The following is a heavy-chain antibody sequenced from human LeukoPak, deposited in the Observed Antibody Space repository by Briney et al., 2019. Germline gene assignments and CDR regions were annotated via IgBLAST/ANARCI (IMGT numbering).Heavy chain of an antibody. D-gene: IGHD3-22*01. J-gene: IGHJ4*02. CDR3: AKRGVVIRVILVGFHREAYYFDS. CDR1: GITLSNYG. V-gene: IGHV3-23*01. Sequence: GGSLRLSCAVSGITLSNYGMSWVRQAPGKGLEWVAGLSGSGGGTNYADSVKGRFTISRDNSKNTLYLQMNSLRAEDTAVYFCAKRGVVIRVILVGFHREAYYFDSWGQGALVTVSS. CDR2: LSGSGGGT.